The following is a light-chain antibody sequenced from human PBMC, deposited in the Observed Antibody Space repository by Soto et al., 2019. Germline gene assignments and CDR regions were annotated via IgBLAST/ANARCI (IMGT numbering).Light chain of an antibody. CDR3: QQYGSSLST. CDR1: QSVSNNY. CDR2: GAS. J-gene: IGKJ1*01. Sequence: EIVLTQSPGTLSLSPGERATLSCRASQSVSNNYLAWYQQKPGQAPRLLIYGASNRATDIPDRFIGYGSGTEFTLTISGLEPEDFEVYYCQQYGSSLSTFGQGTKVDIK. V-gene: IGKV3-20*01.